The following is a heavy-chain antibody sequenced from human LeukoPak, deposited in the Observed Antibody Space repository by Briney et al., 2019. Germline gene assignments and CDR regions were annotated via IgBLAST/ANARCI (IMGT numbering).Heavy chain of an antibody. V-gene: IGHV1-8*01. CDR1: GYTFTSYD. D-gene: IGHD3-22*01. CDR3: AREAYYYDSSGYYSDY. J-gene: IGHJ4*02. CDR2: MNPNSGNT. Sequence: ASVKVSCKASGYTFTSYDINWVRQATGQGLEWMGWMNPNSGNTGYAQKLQGRVTMTTDTSTSTAYMELRSLRSDDTAVYYCAREAYYYDSSGYYSDYWGQGTLVTVSS.